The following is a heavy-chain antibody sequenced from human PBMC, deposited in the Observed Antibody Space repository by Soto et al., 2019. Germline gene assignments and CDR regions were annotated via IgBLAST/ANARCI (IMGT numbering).Heavy chain of an antibody. D-gene: IGHD6-19*01. CDR2: ISWNSGSI. CDR1: GFTFDDYA. V-gene: IGHV3-9*01. J-gene: IGHJ3*02. Sequence: HPGGSLRLSCAASGFTFDDYAMHWVRQAPGKGLEWVSGISWNSGSIGYADSVKGRFTISRDNAKNSLYLQMNSLRAEDTALYYCAKDMIAVAGTPRVGAFDIWGQGTMVTVS. CDR3: AKDMIAVAGTPRVGAFDI.